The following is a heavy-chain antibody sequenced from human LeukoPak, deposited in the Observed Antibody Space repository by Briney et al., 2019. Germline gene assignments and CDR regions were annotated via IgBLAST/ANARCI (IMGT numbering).Heavy chain of an antibody. Sequence: QSGGSLRLSWAAAGFTFSSYAMSWVRQAPGKGLEWVSAISGSGGSTYYADSVKGRFTISRDNPKNTLYLQMNSLRAEDTAVYYCAKGSQYSSGRGYFDYWGQGTLVTVSS. CDR3: AKGSQYSSGRGYFDY. J-gene: IGHJ4*02. V-gene: IGHV3-23*01. D-gene: IGHD6-19*01. CDR2: ISGSGGST. CDR1: GFTFSSYA.